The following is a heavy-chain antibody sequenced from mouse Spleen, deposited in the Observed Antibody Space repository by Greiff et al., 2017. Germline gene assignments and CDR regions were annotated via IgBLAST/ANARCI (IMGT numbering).Heavy chain of an antibody. Sequence: QVTLKVSGPGILQPSQTLSLTCSFSGFSLSTFGMGVGWIRQPSGKGLEWLAHIWWDDDKYYNPALKSRLTISKDTSKNQVFLKIANVDTADTATYYCARIYYYGSSYEWYFDVWGAGTTVTVSS. D-gene: IGHD1-1*01. V-gene: IGHV8-8*01. CDR3: ARIYYYGSSYEWYFDV. CDR2: IWWDDDK. CDR1: GFSLSTFGMG. J-gene: IGHJ1*01.